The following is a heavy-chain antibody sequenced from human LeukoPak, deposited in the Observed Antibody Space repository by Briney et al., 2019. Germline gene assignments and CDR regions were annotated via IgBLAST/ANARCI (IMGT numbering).Heavy chain of an antibody. CDR3: ARWGFGELSGFDY. J-gene: IGHJ4*02. D-gene: IGHD3-10*01. Sequence: PGGSLRLSCAASGFTFSSYWMSWVRQAPGKGLDWVANIKQDGSEKYYVDSVKGRFTISRDNAKNSLYLQMNSLRAEDTAVYYCARWGFGELSGFDYWGQGTLVTVSS. CDR1: GFTFSSYW. V-gene: IGHV3-7*01. CDR2: IKQDGSEK.